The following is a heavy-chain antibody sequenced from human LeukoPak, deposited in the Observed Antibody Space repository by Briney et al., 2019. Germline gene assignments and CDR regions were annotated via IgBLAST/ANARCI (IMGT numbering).Heavy chain of an antibody. V-gene: IGHV5-51*01. CDR1: GYSFTSYW. CDR3: ARRVTGYDSSGYYYGDYYYYMDV. D-gene: IGHD3-22*01. Sequence: GESLKISCKGSGYSFTSYWIGWVRQMPGKGLEWMGIIYPGDSDTRYSPSFQGQVTISADKSISTAYLQWSSLKASDTAMYYCARRVTGYDSSGYYYGDYYYYMDVWGKGTTVTVSS. J-gene: IGHJ6*03. CDR2: IYPGDSDT.